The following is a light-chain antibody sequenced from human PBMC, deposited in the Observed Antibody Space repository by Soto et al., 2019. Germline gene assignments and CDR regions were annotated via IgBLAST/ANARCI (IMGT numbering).Light chain of an antibody. CDR2: GAS. J-gene: IGKJ1*01. V-gene: IGKV3-15*01. CDR1: QSVSSSH. CDR3: QQYNNWPPWT. Sequence: VLTHSPGTLSLCPVEVSTLSCRAVQSVSSSHLAWYQQKPGQAPRLLIYGASSRATGIPARFSGSGSGTEFTLTISSLQSEDFAVYYCQQYNNWPPWTFGQGTKVDI.